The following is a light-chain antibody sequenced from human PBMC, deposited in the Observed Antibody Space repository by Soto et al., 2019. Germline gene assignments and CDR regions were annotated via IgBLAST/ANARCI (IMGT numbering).Light chain of an antibody. CDR2: AAS. J-gene: IGKJ3*01. CDR3: QQINSYPLT. Sequence: DIQLTQSPSFLSASVGDRVTITCRASQAISSYLAWYQQKPGKAPKLLIYAASTLQSGVPSRFSGSGSGTEFTLTISSLQPEDFATYYCQQINSYPLTFGPGTKVDIK. CDR1: QAISSY. V-gene: IGKV1-9*01.